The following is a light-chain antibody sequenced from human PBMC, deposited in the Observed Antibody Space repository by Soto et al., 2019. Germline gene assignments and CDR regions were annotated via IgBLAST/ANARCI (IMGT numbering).Light chain of an antibody. CDR1: QSIGTW. V-gene: IGKV1-5*03. J-gene: IGKJ1*01. Sequence: DIQMTQSPSTLSASVGDRVTITCRASQSIGTWLAWYQQKPGKAPNLLIYKASTLESGVPSRFSGSGSGTEFTITISSLQHDDFATYYCQQYNTYSTFGQGTKVEIK. CDR2: KAS. CDR3: QQYNTYST.